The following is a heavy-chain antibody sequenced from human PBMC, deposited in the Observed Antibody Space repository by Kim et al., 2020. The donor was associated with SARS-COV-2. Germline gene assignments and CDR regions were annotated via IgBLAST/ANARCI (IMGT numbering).Heavy chain of an antibody. CDR2: ISYDGSNK. CDR1: GFTFSSYG. Sequence: GGSLRLSCAASGFTFSSYGMHWVRQAPGKGLEWVAVISYDGSNKYYADSVKGRFTISRDNSKNTLYLQMNSLRAEDTAVYYCAKDVITMVRGRAIDYWGQGTLVTVSS. V-gene: IGHV3-30*18. J-gene: IGHJ4*02. D-gene: IGHD3-10*01. CDR3: AKDVITMVRGRAIDY.